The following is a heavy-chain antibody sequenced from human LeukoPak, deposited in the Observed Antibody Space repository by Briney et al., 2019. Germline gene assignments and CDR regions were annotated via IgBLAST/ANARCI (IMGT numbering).Heavy chain of an antibody. V-gene: IGHV3-66*01. Sequence: GGSLRLSCAAPEFSVGSNYMTWVRQAPGKGLEWVSLIYSGGSTYYADSVKGRFTISRGNSKNTLYLQMNSLRAEDTAVYYCAGGPSGYHNTGGQGTLVTVSS. CDR2: IYSGGST. CDR1: EFSVGSNY. J-gene: IGHJ4*02. D-gene: IGHD5-12*01. CDR3: AGGPSGYHNT.